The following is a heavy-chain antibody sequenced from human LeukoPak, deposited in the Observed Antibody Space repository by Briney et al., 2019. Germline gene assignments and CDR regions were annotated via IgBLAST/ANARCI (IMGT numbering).Heavy chain of an antibody. Sequence: GGSLRLSCAASGFTFSSYAMSWVRQAPGKGLEWVSAISGSGGSTYYPDSVKGRFTISRDNSKNTLYLQMNSLRAEDTAVYYCATMVTSPTYYYDSSGYEDYWGQGTLVTVSS. D-gene: IGHD3-22*01. J-gene: IGHJ4*02. V-gene: IGHV3-23*01. CDR2: ISGSGGST. CDR3: ATMVTSPTYYYDSSGYEDY. CDR1: GFTFSSYA.